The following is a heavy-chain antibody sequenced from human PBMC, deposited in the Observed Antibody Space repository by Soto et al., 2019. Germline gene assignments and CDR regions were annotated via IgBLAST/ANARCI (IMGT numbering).Heavy chain of an antibody. Sequence: QSGGSLRLSCAASGFTFSSYAMSWVRQAPGKGLEWVSAISGSSGSTYYADSVKGRFTISRDNSKNTLYLQMNSLRAEDTAVYYCARDLHGGYDEAPRPEMDYWGQGTLVTVSS. D-gene: IGHD5-12*01. V-gene: IGHV3-23*01. CDR2: ISGSSGST. CDR3: ARDLHGGYDEAPRPEMDY. CDR1: GFTFSSYA. J-gene: IGHJ4*02.